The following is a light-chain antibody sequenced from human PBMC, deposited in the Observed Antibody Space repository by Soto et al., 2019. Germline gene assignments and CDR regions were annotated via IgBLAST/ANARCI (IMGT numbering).Light chain of an antibody. V-gene: IGKV1-5*01. CDR1: QSISSW. CDR3: QQYNSAPTWT. J-gene: IGKJ1*01. CDR2: DAS. Sequence: DIQMTQSPSTLSASVGDRVTITCRASQSISSWLAWYQQKPGKAPKLLIYDASSLESGVPSRFSGSGSGTEFTLTISSLQPDDFATYYCQQYNSAPTWTLGQRTKVEIK.